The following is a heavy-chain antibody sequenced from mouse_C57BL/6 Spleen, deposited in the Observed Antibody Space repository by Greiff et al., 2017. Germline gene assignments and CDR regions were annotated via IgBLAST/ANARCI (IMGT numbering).Heavy chain of an antibody. V-gene: IGHV5-9*01. Sequence: EVHLVESGGGLVKPGGSLKLSCAASGFTFSSYTMSWVRQTPEKRLEWVATISGGGGNTYYPDSVKGRFTISRDNAKNTLYLQMSSLRSEDTALYYCARQGPSTTVVGAMDYWGQGTSVTVSS. CDR3: ARQGPSTTVVGAMDY. CDR1: GFTFSSYT. CDR2: ISGGGGNT. J-gene: IGHJ4*01. D-gene: IGHD1-1*01.